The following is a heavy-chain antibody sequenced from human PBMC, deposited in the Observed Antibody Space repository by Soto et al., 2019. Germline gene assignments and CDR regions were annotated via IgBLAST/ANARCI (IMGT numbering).Heavy chain of an antibody. CDR3: ARDFDYYYGNHGMDL. D-gene: IGHD3-16*01. CDR2: ISAYNGNT. Sequence: ASVKVSCKASGYTFTSYGISWVRQAPGQGLEWMGWISAYNGNTNYAQKLQGRVTMTTDTSTSTAYMELRSLRSDDTAVYYCARDFDYYYGNHGMDLWGPGPPVTVPS. V-gene: IGHV1-18*01. CDR1: GYTFTSYG. J-gene: IGHJ6*02.